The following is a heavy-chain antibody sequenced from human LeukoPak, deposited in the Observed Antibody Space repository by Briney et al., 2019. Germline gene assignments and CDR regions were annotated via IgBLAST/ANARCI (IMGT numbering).Heavy chain of an antibody. CDR3: AKGRSSHTIFDY. CDR1: GFTFSSYA. V-gene: IGHV3-23*01. D-gene: IGHD2-15*01. J-gene: IGHJ4*02. Sequence: GGSLRPSCAASGFTFSSYAMSWVRQAPGKGLEWVSAISGSGGSTYYADSGKGRFTISRDNSKNTLYLQMNSLRAEDTAVYYCAKGRSSHTIFDYWGQGTLVTVSS. CDR2: ISGSGGST.